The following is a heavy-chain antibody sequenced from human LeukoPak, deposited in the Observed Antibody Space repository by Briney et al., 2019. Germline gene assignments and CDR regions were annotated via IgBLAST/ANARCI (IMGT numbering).Heavy chain of an antibody. CDR2: IYYSGST. J-gene: IGHJ2*01. Sequence: PSETLSLTCTVSGGSISSSSYYWGWIRQPPGKGLEWIGSIYYSGSTYYNPSLKSRVTISVDTSKNQFSLKLSSVTAADTAVYYCARDAVTTAYIRYFDLWGRGTLVTVSS. D-gene: IGHD4-17*01. V-gene: IGHV4-39*07. CDR3: ARDAVTTAYIRYFDL. CDR1: GGSISSSSYY.